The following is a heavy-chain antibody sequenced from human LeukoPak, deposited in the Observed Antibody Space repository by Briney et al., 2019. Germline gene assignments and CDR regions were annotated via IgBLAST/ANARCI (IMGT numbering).Heavy chain of an antibody. Sequence: SETLSLTCTVSGGSISSSSYYWGWIRQPPGKGLEWIGSIYYSGSTYYNPSLKSRVTISVDTSKNQFSLKLSSVTAADTAVYYCASRDCSDGSCYSVYFDYWGQGTLVTVSS. CDR3: ASRDCSDGSCYSVYFDY. D-gene: IGHD2-15*01. CDR2: IYYSGST. V-gene: IGHV4-39*01. J-gene: IGHJ4*02. CDR1: GGSISSSSYY.